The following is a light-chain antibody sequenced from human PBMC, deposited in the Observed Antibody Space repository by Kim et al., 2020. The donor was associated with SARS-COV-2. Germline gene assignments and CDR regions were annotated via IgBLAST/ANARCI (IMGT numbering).Light chain of an antibody. Sequence: LSPGERATLSCRASQSVNFYLAWYQQKPGQAPRLLIYDASRKATGIPVRFSGSGSGTDFTLNISSLEPEDFAVYYCQQRGSWPLTFGGGTKVDIK. CDR1: QSVNFY. V-gene: IGKV3-11*01. CDR2: DAS. J-gene: IGKJ4*01. CDR3: QQRGSWPLT.